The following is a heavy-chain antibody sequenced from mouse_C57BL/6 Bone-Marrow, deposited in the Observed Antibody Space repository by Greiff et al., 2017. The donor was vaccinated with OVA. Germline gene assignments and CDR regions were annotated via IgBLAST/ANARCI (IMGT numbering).Heavy chain of an antibody. CDR1: GYAFSSSW. CDR2: IYPGDGDT. J-gene: IGHJ3*01. Sequence: VQLQQSGPELVKPGASVKISCKASGYAFSSSWMNWVKQRPGKGLEWIGRIYPGDGDTNYNGKFKGKATLTADKSSSTAYMQLISLTSEDSAVYFCAKDSSGAWFAYWGQGTLVTVSA. V-gene: IGHV1-82*01. D-gene: IGHD3-2*02. CDR3: AKDSSGAWFAY.